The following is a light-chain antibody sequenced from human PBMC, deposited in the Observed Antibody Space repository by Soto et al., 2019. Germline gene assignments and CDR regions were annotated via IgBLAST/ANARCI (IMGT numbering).Light chain of an antibody. Sequence: QSVLTQPPSASGTPGQRVTISCSGSSSNIGSNYVSWYQHLPGAAPKLLSYRSDQRPSGVPDRFSGSKSGTSASLAISGLRSEDEADYFCAVRDDSLSGHWVFGGGTKLTVL. CDR1: SSNIGSNY. CDR2: RSD. J-gene: IGLJ3*02. V-gene: IGLV1-47*01. CDR3: AVRDDSLSGHWV.